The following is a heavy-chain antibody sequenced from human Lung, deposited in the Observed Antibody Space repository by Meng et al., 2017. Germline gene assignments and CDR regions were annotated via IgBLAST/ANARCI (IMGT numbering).Heavy chain of an antibody. CDR3: ARVEVGITSGDY. V-gene: IGHV1-18*01. Sequence: QAQVVQAGGEVKKPGGAVKGSCKASGYTFTNYGITWVRQAPGQGLEWMGWINAYNGDTNYAQTLQGRVTMTTDTSTSTAYMELRSLRSDDTAVYYCARVEVGITSGDYWGQGTLVTVSS. D-gene: IGHD2-21*01. CDR2: INAYNGDT. J-gene: IGHJ4*02. CDR1: GYTFTNYG.